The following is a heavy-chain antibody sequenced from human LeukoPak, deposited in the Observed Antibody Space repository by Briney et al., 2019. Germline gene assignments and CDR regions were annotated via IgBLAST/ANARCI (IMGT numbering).Heavy chain of an antibody. D-gene: IGHD1-26*01. CDR3: ARGSRRLADFHY. Sequence: SETLSLTCTVSGDSISSSDYYWGWIRQPPGKGLGWIGTISYSGSTYYNPSLQSRVTIFVDTSKNQFSLELSSVTAADTAVYYCARGSRRLADFHYWGQGTLVSVSS. J-gene: IGHJ4*02. CDR1: GDSISSSDYY. CDR2: ISYSGST. V-gene: IGHV4-39*01.